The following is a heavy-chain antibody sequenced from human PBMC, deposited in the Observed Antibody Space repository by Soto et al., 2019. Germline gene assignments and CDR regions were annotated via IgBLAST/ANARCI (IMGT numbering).Heavy chain of an antibody. J-gene: IGHJ4*02. CDR3: AKPYSSGWYVRGYYFDY. V-gene: IGHV3-30*18. Sequence: PGGSLRLSCAASGFTFSSYGMHWVRQAPGKGLEWVAVISYDGSNKYYADSVKGRFTISRDNSKNTLYLQMNSLRAEDTAVYYCAKPYSSGWYVRGYYFDYWGQGTLVTVSS. CDR1: GFTFSSYG. D-gene: IGHD6-19*01. CDR2: ISYDGSNK.